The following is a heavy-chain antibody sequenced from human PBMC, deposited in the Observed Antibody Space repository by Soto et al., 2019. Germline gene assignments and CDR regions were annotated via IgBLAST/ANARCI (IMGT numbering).Heavy chain of an antibody. CDR2: IGGSGGTT. D-gene: IGHD2-2*01. CDR1: GFTFSTYA. J-gene: IGHJ4*02. Sequence: EVQLLESGGGLVQPGGSLRLSCAASGFTFSTYAISWVRQAPGKGLEWVSAIGGSGGTTYYADSVKGRFTISRDNSKNTVYLQMNSLRAEDTAVYYCAKDSEAHQLLYYLDYWGQGTLVTVSS. CDR3: AKDSEAHQLLYYLDY. V-gene: IGHV3-23*01.